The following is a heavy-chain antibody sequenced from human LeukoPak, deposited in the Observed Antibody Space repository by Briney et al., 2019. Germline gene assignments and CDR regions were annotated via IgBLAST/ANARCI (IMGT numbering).Heavy chain of an antibody. CDR3: AKAVWFGELFGPVDY. CDR2: ISGSGGST. CDR1: GFTFSSYA. Sequence: GGSLRLSCAASGFTFSSYAMSWVRQAPGKGLEWVSAISGSGGSTYYADSVEGRFTISRDNSKNTLYLQMNSLRAEDTAVYYCAKAVWFGELFGPVDYWGQGTLVTVSS. J-gene: IGHJ4*02. V-gene: IGHV3-23*01. D-gene: IGHD3-10*01.